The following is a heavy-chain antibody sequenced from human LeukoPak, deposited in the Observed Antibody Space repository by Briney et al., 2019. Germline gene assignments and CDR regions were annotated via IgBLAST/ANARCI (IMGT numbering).Heavy chain of an antibody. V-gene: IGHV3-20*04. CDR3: TRDETGIDY. CDR1: GFIFDDFG. CDR2: INWNGDIT. D-gene: IGHD1-1*01. Sequence: GGSLRLSCAASGFIFDDFGMTWVRDAPGKGLEWVSSINWNGDITPYADSVKGRFTISRDNAKNALYLQMNSLRPEDTALYFCTRDETGIDYWGQGTLVTVSS. J-gene: IGHJ4*02.